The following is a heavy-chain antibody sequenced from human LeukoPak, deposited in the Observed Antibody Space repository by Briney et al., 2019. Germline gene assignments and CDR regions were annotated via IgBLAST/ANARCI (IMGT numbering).Heavy chain of an antibody. CDR2: INPNSGGT. V-gene: IGHV1-2*02. CDR3: ARDHPYSSGWYGRVEALDL. J-gene: IGHJ3*01. D-gene: IGHD6-19*01. Sequence: ASVKVSCKASGYTFTSYGISWVRQAPGQGLEWMGWINPNSGGTNYAQKFQGRVTMTRDTSISTAYMDLSRLRSDDTAVYYCARDHPYSSGWYGRVEALDLWGQGTTVTVSS. CDR1: GYTFTSYG.